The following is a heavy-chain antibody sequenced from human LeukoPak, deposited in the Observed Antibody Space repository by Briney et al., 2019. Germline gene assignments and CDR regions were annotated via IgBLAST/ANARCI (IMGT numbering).Heavy chain of an antibody. CDR3: AKERAGSGQSDY. J-gene: IGHJ4*02. CDR1: GFTFSSYA. V-gene: IGHV3-23*01. Sequence: PAGSLRLSCAVSGFTFSSYAMSWVRQAPGKGLEWVSAISGSGGSTYYADSVKGRCTISRDNSKNTLYLQMNSLRAEDTAVYSCAKERAGSGQSDYWGQGTLVTVSS. CDR2: ISGSGGST. D-gene: IGHD3-10*01.